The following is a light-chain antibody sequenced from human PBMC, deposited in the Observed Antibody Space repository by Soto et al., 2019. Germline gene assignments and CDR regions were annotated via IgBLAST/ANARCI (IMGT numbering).Light chain of an antibody. CDR1: QIVSSTF. CDR2: STS. Sequence: EIVLTQSPGTLSLSPGERVTLSCRASQIVSSTFFAWYQQKPGLPPRLLIYSTSSRASGVPDRFSGSGSGTDFTLTISRVEPEDSAVYYCQQYSPSPSYTFGQGTKLAIK. V-gene: IGKV3-20*01. J-gene: IGKJ2*01. CDR3: QQYSPSPSYT.